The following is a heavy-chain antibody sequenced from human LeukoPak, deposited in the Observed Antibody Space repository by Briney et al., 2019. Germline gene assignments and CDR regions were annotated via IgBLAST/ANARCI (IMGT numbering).Heavy chain of an antibody. CDR3: ARDSQQLVHFDY. Sequence: GGSLRLSCATSGFTVSSNYMSWVRQAPGKGLEWVSVIYSGGSTYYADSVKGRFTISRDNSKNTLYLQMNSLRAEDTAVYYCARDSQQLVHFDYWGQGTLVTASS. CDR1: GFTVSSNY. CDR2: IYSGGST. J-gene: IGHJ4*02. D-gene: IGHD6-13*01. V-gene: IGHV3-53*01.